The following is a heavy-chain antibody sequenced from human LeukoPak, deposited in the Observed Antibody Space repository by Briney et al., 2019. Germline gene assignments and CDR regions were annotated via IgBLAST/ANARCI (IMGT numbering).Heavy chain of an antibody. Sequence: SETLSLTCTVSGGSIGSYYWSWIRQPPGKGLEWIGYIYYSGSTNYNPSLKSRVAISVDTSKNQFSLKLSSVTAADTAVYYCAREGAAASWVDYWGQGTLVTVSS. V-gene: IGHV4-59*01. CDR1: GGSIGSYY. D-gene: IGHD6-13*01. CDR3: AREGAAASWVDY. J-gene: IGHJ4*02. CDR2: IYYSGST.